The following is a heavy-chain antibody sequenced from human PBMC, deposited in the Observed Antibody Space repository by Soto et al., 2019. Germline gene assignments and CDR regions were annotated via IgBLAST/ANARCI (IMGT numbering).Heavy chain of an antibody. CDR2: MNDDASER. J-gene: IGHJ4*02. V-gene: IGHV3-7*03. CDR3: ARARASSRIDY. Sequence: GGSLRLSCAVSGFRFSIAWMTWIRQAPGKGLERVAIMNDDASERYYVDSVKGRFTISRDNAKNALFLQMNSLRVEDKAVYFCARARASSRIDYSGQGSRIPVSS. D-gene: IGHD2-21*01. CDR1: GFRFSIAW.